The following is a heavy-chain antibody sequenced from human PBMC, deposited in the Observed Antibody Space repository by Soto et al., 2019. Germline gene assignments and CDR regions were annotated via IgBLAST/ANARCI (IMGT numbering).Heavy chain of an antibody. CDR2: IVVGSGST. J-gene: IGHJ6*02. Sequence: SVKVSCKASGFTFTSSAVQWVRQARGQRLEWIGWIVVGSGSTNYAQKFQERVTITRDMSTSTAYMELSSLRSEDTAVYYCAADSPGSSLYGMDVWGQGTTVTVSS. CDR1: GFTFTSSA. CDR3: AADSPGSSLYGMDV. D-gene: IGHD3-10*01. V-gene: IGHV1-58*01.